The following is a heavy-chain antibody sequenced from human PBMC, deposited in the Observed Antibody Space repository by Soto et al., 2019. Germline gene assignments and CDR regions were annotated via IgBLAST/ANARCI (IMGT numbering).Heavy chain of an antibody. Sequence: QVRLVESGGGVVQPGRSLRLSCAVSGFTFSSYGMHWVRQAPGKGLEWVAFIFFDGNNQWYADSVKGRFTVSRDNSKSTLFLQMNSLRPEDTAVYYCAKDGPDYYGSGYVMSMDVWGQGTTVTVSS. J-gene: IGHJ6*02. CDR3: AKDGPDYYGSGYVMSMDV. V-gene: IGHV3-30*18. CDR1: GFTFSSYG. CDR2: IFFDGNNQ. D-gene: IGHD3-10*01.